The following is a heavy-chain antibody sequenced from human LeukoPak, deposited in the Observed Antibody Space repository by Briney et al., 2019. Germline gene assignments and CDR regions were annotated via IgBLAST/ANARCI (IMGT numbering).Heavy chain of an antibody. CDR2: ISWNSGSI. D-gene: IGHD4-17*01. CDR3: AKDKAPYGFDAFDI. Sequence: GGSLRLSCAASGFTFDDYAMHWVRQAPGKGLEWVSGISWNSGSIGYADSVKGRFTISRDNAKNSLYLQMNSLRAEDTALYYCAKDKAPYGFDAFDIWGQGTMVTVSS. CDR1: GFTFDDYA. V-gene: IGHV3-9*01. J-gene: IGHJ3*02.